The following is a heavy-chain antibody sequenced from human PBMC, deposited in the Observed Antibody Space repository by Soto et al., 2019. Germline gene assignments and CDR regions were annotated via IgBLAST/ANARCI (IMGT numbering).Heavy chain of an antibody. J-gene: IGHJ5*02. CDR3: ARMDYYDSSGPPARWFDP. CDR1: GGSVSSGSYY. CDR2: IYYSGST. D-gene: IGHD3-22*01. Sequence: KPSETLSLTCTVSGGSVSSGSYYWSWIRPPPGKGLEWIGYIYYSGSTNYNPSLKSRVTISVDTSKNQYSLKLSSVTAADTAVYYCARMDYYDSSGPPARWFDPWGQGTL. V-gene: IGHV4-61*01.